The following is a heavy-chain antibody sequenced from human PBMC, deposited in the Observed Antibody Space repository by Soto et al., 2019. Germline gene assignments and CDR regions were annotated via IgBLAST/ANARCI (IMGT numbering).Heavy chain of an antibody. Sequence: QVHLVQSGAEVKKPGASVKVSCKASGYTFTSYTIHWVRQAPRQRLEWMGWINAGNGDTKYSQKFQGRVTITSDTSATSAYMELSSLRSEDTAVYYCARLALWFSTSDFYFDYWGQGTPVTVSS. CDR3: ARLALWFSTSDFYFDY. CDR1: GYTFTSYT. D-gene: IGHD6-13*01. CDR2: INAGNGDT. V-gene: IGHV1-3*01. J-gene: IGHJ4*02.